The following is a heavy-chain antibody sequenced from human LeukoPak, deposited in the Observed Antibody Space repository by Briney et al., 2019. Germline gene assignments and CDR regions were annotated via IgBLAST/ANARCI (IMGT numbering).Heavy chain of an antibody. CDR3: ARDGGYSGYDADC. CDR1: GFTFSSYG. V-gene: IGHV3-33*01. J-gene: IGHJ4*02. D-gene: IGHD5-12*01. Sequence: GGSLRLSCAASGFTFSSYGMHWVRQAPGKGLEWVADIWFDGKNEHFADSVKGRFTISRDNSKNTMYLQINSLRAEDTAVYYCARDGGYSGYDADCWGQGTLVTVSS. CDR2: IWFDGKNE.